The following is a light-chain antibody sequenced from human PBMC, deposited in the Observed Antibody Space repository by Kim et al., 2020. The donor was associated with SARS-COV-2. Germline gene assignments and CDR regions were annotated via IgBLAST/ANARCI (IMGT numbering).Light chain of an antibody. Sequence: RVTSSCTGSSSNIGAGYDVHWYQQLPGTAPKLLIYGNSNRPSGVPDRFSGSKSGTSASLAITGLQAEDEADYYCQSYDSSLSGVLFGGGTKVTVL. J-gene: IGLJ2*01. CDR1: SSNIGAGYD. V-gene: IGLV1-40*01. CDR2: GNS. CDR3: QSYDSSLSGVL.